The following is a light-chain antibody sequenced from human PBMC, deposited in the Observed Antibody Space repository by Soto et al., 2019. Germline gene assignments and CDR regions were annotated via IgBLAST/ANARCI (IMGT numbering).Light chain of an antibody. Sequence: QSALTQPASVSGSPGQSITISCSGTSSDVGGYNYVSWYQQHPGKAPKLMMYEVSNRPSGVSNRFSGSKSGNTASLTISGLPAEDEADYYCSSYTSSTTLIFGGGTKLTVL. CDR3: SSYTSSTTLI. V-gene: IGLV2-14*01. CDR2: EVS. CDR1: SSDVGGYNY. J-gene: IGLJ2*01.